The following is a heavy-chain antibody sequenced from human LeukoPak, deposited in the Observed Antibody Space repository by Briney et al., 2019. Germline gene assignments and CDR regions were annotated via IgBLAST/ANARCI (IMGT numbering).Heavy chain of an antibody. CDR1: GFTFSSYS. CDR3: ARAIYDILTGYPSYYYYGMDV. V-gene: IGHV3-48*04. D-gene: IGHD3-9*01. J-gene: IGHJ6*02. Sequence: GGSLRLSCAASGFTFSSYSMNWVRQAPGKGLEWVSYISSSSTIYYADSVKGRFTISRDNAKNSLYLQMNSLRAEDTAVYYCARAIYDILTGYPSYYYYGMDVWGQGTTVTVSS. CDR2: ISSSSTI.